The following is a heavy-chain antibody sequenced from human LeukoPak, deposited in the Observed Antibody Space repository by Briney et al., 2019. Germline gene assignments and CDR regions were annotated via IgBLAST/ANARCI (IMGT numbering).Heavy chain of an antibody. Sequence: SQTLSLTCTVSGGSISSGGFYWSWIRQHPGKGLEWIGYIYYSGSTYYNPSLKSRVTISEDTSKNQFPLKLSSVTAADTAVYYCARSEIDRGWLYQHRNYYFDYWGQGTLVTVSS. CDR3: ARSEIDRGWLYQHRNYYFDY. CDR2: IYYSGST. D-gene: IGHD1-14*01. J-gene: IGHJ4*02. CDR1: GGSISSGGFY. V-gene: IGHV4-31*03.